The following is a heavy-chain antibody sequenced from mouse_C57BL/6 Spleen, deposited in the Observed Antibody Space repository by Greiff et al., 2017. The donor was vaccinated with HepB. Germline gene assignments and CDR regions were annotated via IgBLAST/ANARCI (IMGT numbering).Heavy chain of an antibody. V-gene: IGHV1-62-3*01. D-gene: IGHD1-1*01. Sequence: QVQLKQPGAELVKPGASVKLSCKASGYTFTSYWMHWVKQRPGRGLEWIGRIDPNSGGTKYNEKFKSKATLTVDKPSSTAYMQLISLTSEDSAVYYCAYYGSSSSAYWGQGTLVTVSA. CDR3: AYYGSSSSAY. CDR1: GYTFTSYW. CDR2: IDPNSGGT. J-gene: IGHJ3*01.